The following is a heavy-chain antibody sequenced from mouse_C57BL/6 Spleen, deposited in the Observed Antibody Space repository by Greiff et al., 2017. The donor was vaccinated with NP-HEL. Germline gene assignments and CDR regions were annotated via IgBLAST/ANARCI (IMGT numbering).Heavy chain of an antibody. CDR3: ARFHSDYGSSLWYFDV. J-gene: IGHJ1*03. V-gene: IGHV1-52*01. CDR1: GYTFTSSW. CDR2: IDPSDMEP. Sequence: QVQLQQPGAELVRPGSSVKLSCKASGYTFTSSWMHWVKQRPIQGLEWIGNIDPSDMEPHYNQKFKDKATLTVDKSSSTAYMQLSSLTSEDSAVYYCARFHSDYGSSLWYFDVWGTGTTVTVSS. D-gene: IGHD1-1*01.